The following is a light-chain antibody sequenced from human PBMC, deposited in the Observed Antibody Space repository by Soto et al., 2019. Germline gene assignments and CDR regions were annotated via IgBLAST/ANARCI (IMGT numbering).Light chain of an antibody. Sequence: DIVLTQSPAPLSLSPGERATLFCRASQSVSSYFAWYQQKPGQAPNLIIYDASNRATGIPARFSGSGSGTDFTLTISSLEPEDVAVYYCQQRSNWPLTLGQGTRLEI. CDR2: DAS. CDR3: QQRSNWPLT. CDR1: QSVSSY. J-gene: IGKJ5*01. V-gene: IGKV3-11*01.